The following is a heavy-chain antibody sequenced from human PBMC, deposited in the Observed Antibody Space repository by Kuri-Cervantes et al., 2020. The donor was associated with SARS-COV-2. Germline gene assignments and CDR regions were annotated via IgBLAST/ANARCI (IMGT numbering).Heavy chain of an antibody. V-gene: IGHV1-69*13. D-gene: IGHD2-15*01. CDR3: ARECSGGSCYFDY. CDR2: IIPIFGTS. CDR1: GGTFSSYA. J-gene: IGHJ4*02. Sequence: SVKVSCKASGGTFSSYAISWVRQAPGQGLEWMGGIIPIFGTSNYAQKFQGRVTITADESTSTAYMELSSLRSEDTAVYYCARECSGGSCYFDYWGQGTLVTVSS.